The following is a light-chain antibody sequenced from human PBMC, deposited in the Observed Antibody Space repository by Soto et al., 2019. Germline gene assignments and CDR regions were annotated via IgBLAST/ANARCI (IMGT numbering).Light chain of an antibody. CDR2: AAS. Sequence: DIQITQSPSTLSGSVGNRLTITCRASQTISSWLAWYQQKPGKAPXXRIYAASSLQSGVPSRLSGSGSGTDFTLTISSLQPEDFATYYCQQSYSTLTFGGGTKVDIK. CDR3: QQSYSTLT. V-gene: IGKV1-39*01. CDR1: QTISSW. J-gene: IGKJ4*01.